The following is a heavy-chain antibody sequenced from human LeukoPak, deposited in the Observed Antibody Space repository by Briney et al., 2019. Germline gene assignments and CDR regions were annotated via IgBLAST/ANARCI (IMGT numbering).Heavy chain of an antibody. CDR1: GYTLTELS. D-gene: IGHD3-10*01. CDR2: FDPEDGKT. CDR3: AREVRTLSRLYYMDV. V-gene: IGHV1-24*01. Sequence: ASVKVSCKVSGYTLTELSMHWVRQTPGKGLEWMGGFDPEDGKTIYAQKFQGRVTMTEDTSTDTAYMELSSLRSEDTAVYYCAREVRTLSRLYYMDVWGKGTTVTVSS. J-gene: IGHJ6*03.